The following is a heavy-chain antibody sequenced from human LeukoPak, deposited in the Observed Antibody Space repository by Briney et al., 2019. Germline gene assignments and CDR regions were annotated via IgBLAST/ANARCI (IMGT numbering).Heavy chain of an antibody. Sequence: GKARKISCKGSGESFASYWSAWVRQMPGKDLEWMGVIYPGTADITYSPSFQGQVTISADKSVSTAYLQWSTLKASDTAIYYCARHLSSIPSCPTYWGQGTLVTVSS. CDR1: GESFASYW. CDR2: IYPGTADI. D-gene: IGHD2-2*01. V-gene: IGHV5-51*01. CDR3: ARHLSSIPSCPTY. J-gene: IGHJ4*02.